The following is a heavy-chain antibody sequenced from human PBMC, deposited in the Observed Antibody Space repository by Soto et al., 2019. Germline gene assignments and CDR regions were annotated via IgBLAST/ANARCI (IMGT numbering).Heavy chain of an antibody. CDR3: AGYSNSWSKYVKH. CDR1: GGSFSGYC. D-gene: IGHD6-13*01. J-gene: IGHJ1*01. V-gene: IGHV4-34*01. CDR2: ICHGGGA. Sequence: VQPQQWGAGLLKPSETLSLTCAVYGGSFSGYCWSWIRQTPGERLEWVGDICHGGGANYNPSLKSRVSFSMDPSKNQFSLKLNSVIAADTAVYYCAGYSNSWSKYVKHWGRGSLVTVSS.